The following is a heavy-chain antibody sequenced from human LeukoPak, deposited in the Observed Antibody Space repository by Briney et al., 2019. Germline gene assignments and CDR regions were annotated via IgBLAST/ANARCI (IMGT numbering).Heavy chain of an antibody. V-gene: IGHV3-7*01. CDR3: VRDRRYSSSWYPY. CDR1: GFTFSSYA. J-gene: IGHJ4*02. CDR2: IKQDGSEK. D-gene: IGHD6-13*01. Sequence: SGGSLRLSCAASGFTFSSYAMSWVRQAPGKGLEWVASIKQDGSEKYYVDSVKGRFTISRDNAKNSLYLQMNSLRAEDTAVYYCVRDRRYSSSWYPYWGQGTLVTVSS.